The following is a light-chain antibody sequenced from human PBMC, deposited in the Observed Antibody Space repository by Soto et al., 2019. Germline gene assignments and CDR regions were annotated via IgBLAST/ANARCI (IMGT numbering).Light chain of an antibody. Sequence: QSVLTQPPTASGSPGQSVTISCTGTSSDVGGYKYVSWYQQHPGKAPKLMIYEVTKRPSGVPDRFSGSKSGNTASLTVSGLQAEDEADYYCSSYAGGNNLVFGGGTKLTVL. V-gene: IGLV2-8*01. CDR2: EVT. CDR1: SSDVGGYKY. J-gene: IGLJ2*01. CDR3: SSYAGGNNLV.